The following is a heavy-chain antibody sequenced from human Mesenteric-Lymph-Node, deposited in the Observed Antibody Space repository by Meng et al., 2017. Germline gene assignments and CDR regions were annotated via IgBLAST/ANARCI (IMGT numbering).Heavy chain of an antibody. J-gene: IGHJ4*02. Sequence: SETLSLTCTVSGGSKNNYYWSWIRQPAGKGLEWLGRVYTSGTINYNPSLESRVTMSLDTSKNQFSLKLTSVTAADTAVYYCASASDYETSWHFDYWGQGTLVTVSS. CDR2: VYTSGTI. CDR3: ASASDYETSWHFDY. V-gene: IGHV4-4*07. D-gene: IGHD3-22*01. CDR1: GGSKNNYY.